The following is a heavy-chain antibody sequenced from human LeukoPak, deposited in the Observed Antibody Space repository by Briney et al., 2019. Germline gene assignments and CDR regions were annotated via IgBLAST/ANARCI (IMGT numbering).Heavy chain of an antibody. Sequence: PSETLSLTCAVYGGSFSGHYWSWIRQPPGKGLEWIGEINHSGSTNYNPSLKSRVTISVDTSKNQFSLKLSSVTAADTAVYYCARRSWHSSIWGQGTMVTVSS. V-gene: IGHV4-34*01. J-gene: IGHJ3*02. D-gene: IGHD6-13*01. CDR1: GGSFSGHY. CDR3: ARRSWHSSI. CDR2: INHSGST.